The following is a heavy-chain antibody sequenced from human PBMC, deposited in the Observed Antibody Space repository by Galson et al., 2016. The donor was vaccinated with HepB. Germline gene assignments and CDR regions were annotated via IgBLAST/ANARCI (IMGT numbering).Heavy chain of an antibody. D-gene: IGHD3-3*01. Sequence: SVKVSCKASGYTFTAYYLHWVRQAPGQGPEWMGWINPNNGGTNFAQRFQDRVTMTSDMSITTAYMELSRLRSVDTAVYYCARWSGNRLPDLIVLDSWGQGTLVTVSS. V-gene: IGHV1-2*02. CDR3: ARWSGNRLPDLIVLDS. CDR2: INPNNGGT. J-gene: IGHJ4*02. CDR1: GYTFTAYY.